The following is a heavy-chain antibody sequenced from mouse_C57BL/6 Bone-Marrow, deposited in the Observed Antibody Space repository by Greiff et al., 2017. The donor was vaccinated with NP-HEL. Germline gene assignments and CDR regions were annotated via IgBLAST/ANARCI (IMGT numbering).Heavy chain of an antibody. CDR3: ARWGSSYDY. CDR2: IYPGSGNT. Sequence: QVQLQQSGAELVRPGASVKLSCKASGYTFTDYYINWVKQRPGQGLEWIARIYPGSGNTYYNEKFKGKATLTAEKSSSTAYMQLSSLTSEDSAVYCCARWGSSYDYWGQGTTLTVSS. V-gene: IGHV1-76*01. CDR1: GYTFTDYY. J-gene: IGHJ2*01. D-gene: IGHD1-1*01.